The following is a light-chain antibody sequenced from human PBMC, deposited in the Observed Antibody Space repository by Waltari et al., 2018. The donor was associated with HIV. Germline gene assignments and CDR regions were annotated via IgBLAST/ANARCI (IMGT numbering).Light chain of an antibody. Sequence: DIQVTQSPSSVSASIGDRVTITCRAIQGLTSYLAWYQQKPGNTPKLLISATSTFQSGVPSRFSGSGSGTDFTLTISNLQPEDLATYYCLQALSFPLTFGPGTKVEVK. J-gene: IGKJ3*01. CDR1: QGLTSY. CDR2: ATS. CDR3: LQALSFPLT. V-gene: IGKV1-12*01.